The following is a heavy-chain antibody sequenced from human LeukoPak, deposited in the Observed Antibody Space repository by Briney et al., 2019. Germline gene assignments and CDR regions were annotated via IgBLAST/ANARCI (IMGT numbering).Heavy chain of an antibody. V-gene: IGHV4-39*01. J-gene: IGHJ4*02. CDR2: IYYSGST. CDR1: GGSISSSSYY. Sequence: SSETLSLTRTVSGGSISSSSYYWGWIRQPPGKGLEWIGSIYYSGSTYYNPSLKSRVTISVDTSKNQFSLKLSSVTAADTAVYYCARSMTTWFLDYWGQGTLVTVSS. D-gene: IGHD4-17*01. CDR3: ARSMTTWFLDY.